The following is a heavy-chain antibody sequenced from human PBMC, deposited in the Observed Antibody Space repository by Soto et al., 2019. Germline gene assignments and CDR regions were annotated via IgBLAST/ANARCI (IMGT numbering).Heavy chain of an antibody. Sequence: QVQLVQSGAEVRKPGASVKVSCKASGYTFSNYDIAWVRQAAGQGLEWMGWMNPNSANTGYTQKFQGRVAMTGDSSRGTADREQSSMTSGDTAVYFCARGKRNYLLADPWGQGTLVTVST. V-gene: IGHV1-8*01. J-gene: IGHJ5*02. CDR2: MNPNSANT. CDR1: GYTFSNYD. CDR3: ARGKRNYLLADP. D-gene: IGHD1-7*01.